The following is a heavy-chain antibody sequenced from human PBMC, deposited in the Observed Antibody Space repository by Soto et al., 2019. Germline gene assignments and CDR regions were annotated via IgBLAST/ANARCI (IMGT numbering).Heavy chain of an antibody. CDR1: GFTFTNYY. D-gene: IGHD2-2*02. Sequence: GASVKVSCKASGFTFTNYYFHWVRQAPGQGLEWMGIINSGGGTTSYAQKFQGRLTMTRDTSTSTVYMDLSSLRSDDTAVYYCARSYCSLSSCYTRFDAFDIWGQGTMVTVSS. CDR3: ARSYCSLSSCYTRFDAFDI. V-gene: IGHV1-46*01. CDR2: INSGGGTT. J-gene: IGHJ3*02.